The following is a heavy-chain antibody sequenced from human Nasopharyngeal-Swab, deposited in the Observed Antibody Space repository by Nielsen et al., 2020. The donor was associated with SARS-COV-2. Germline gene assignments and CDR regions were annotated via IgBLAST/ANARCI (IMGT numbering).Heavy chain of an antibody. Sequence: GESLKISCAASGFTFSTYWVHWVRQAPGKGLVWVSRINGDGSSTSYADSLKGRFTISRDNAKNTLYLQMNSLRVGDTAVYYCTRAGNYRHDYWGQGTPVTVSS. CDR2: INGDGSST. CDR3: TRAGNYRHDY. D-gene: IGHD1-7*01. J-gene: IGHJ4*02. V-gene: IGHV3-74*01. CDR1: GFTFSTYW.